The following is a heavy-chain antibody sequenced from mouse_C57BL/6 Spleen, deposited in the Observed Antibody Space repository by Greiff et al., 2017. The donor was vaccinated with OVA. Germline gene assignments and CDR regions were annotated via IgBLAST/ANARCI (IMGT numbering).Heavy chain of an antibody. CDR3: ARDYSTYYYAMDY. V-gene: IGHV5-4*03. Sequence: EVKLQESGGGLVKPGGSLKLSCAASGFTFSSYAMSWVRQTPEKRLEWVATISDGGSYTYYPDNVKGRFTISRDNAKNNLYLQMSHLKSEDTAMYYCARDYSTYYYAMDYWGQGTSVTVSS. J-gene: IGHJ4*01. D-gene: IGHD2-5*01. CDR1: GFTFSSYA. CDR2: ISDGGSYT.